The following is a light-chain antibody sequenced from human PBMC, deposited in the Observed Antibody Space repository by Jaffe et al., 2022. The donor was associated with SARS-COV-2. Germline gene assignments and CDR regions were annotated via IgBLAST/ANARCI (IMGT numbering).Light chain of an antibody. CDR3: SSKRGTIRV. Sequence: QSALSQPASVSGSPGQSITISCTGTSSDAGDYTFVSFVSWYQQSLAKAPKLIIYEVSNRPPGVPDRFSGSKSGNTASLTISGLQAEDEADYYCSSKRGTIRVFGGGTTLTVL. V-gene: IGLV2-14*01. CDR2: EVS. CDR1: SSDAGDYTFVSF. J-gene: IGLJ3*02.